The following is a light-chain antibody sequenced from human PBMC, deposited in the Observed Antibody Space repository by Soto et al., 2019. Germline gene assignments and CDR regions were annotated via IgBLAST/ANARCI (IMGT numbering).Light chain of an antibody. CDR2: DVS. V-gene: IGLV2-14*03. CDR3: CSFSSTNTLL. J-gene: IGLJ2*01. CDR1: SSDIGGYNF. Sequence: QSALTQPASVSGSPGQSITISCTGTSSDIGGYNFVSWHQHHPGRAPKLIIYDVSMRPSGASNRFSGSKSGNTASLTISGLQAEDEAHYYCCSFSSTNTLLFGGGTKLTVL.